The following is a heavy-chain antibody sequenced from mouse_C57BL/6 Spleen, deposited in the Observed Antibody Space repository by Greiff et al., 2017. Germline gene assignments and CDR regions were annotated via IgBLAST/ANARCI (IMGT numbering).Heavy chain of an antibody. V-gene: IGHV1-55*01. CDR1: GYTFTSYW. D-gene: IGHD1-1*01. J-gene: IGHJ2*01. CDR3: ARITTVVADYFDY. CDR2: IYPGSGST. Sequence: QVQLKESGAELVKPGASVKMSCKASGYTFTSYWITWVKQRPGQGLEWIGDIYPGSGSTNYNEKFKSKATLTVDTSSSTAYMQLISLTSEDSAVYYCARITTVVADYFDYWGQGTTLTVSS.